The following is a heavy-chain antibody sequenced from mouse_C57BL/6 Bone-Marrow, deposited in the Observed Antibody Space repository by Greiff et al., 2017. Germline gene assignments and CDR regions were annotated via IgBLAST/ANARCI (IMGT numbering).Heavy chain of an antibody. CDR2: INPNYGTT. V-gene: IGHV1-39*01. Sequence: EVQLQQSGPELVKPGASVKISCKASGYSFTDYNMNWVKQSNGKSLEWIGVINPNYGTTSYNQKFKGKATLTVDQSSSTAYMQLNSLTSEDSAVXYGARLLYYGSSFYWYFDVWGTGTTVTVSS. CDR1: GYSFTDYN. D-gene: IGHD1-1*01. J-gene: IGHJ1*03. CDR3: ARLLYYGSSFYWYFDV.